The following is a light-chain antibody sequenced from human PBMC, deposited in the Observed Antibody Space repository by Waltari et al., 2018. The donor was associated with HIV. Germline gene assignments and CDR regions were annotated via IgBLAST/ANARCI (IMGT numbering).Light chain of an antibody. CDR2: EVT. CDR3: TSYTSRNTRV. J-gene: IGLJ1*01. V-gene: IGLV2-14*01. Sequence: QSALTQPASVSGSPGQSITISCTGTTSDVGGYQYVSWYQQHPGKAPKLMIYEVTNRPLGVSFRFAGSTSGNTVSPTISGLHAEDEADYLCTSYTSRNTRVFGTGTKVTVL. CDR1: TSDVGGYQY.